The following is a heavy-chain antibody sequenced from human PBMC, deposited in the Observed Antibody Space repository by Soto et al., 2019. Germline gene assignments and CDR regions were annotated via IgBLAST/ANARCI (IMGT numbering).Heavy chain of an antibody. J-gene: IGHJ6*02. CDR2: INPSGGST. Sequence: ASVKVSCKASGYTFTSYYMHWVRQAPGQGLEWMGIINPSGGSTSYAQKFQGRVTMTRDTSTSTVYMELSSLRSEDTAVYYCAREDCSGGSCYWRGPYYCGMDVWGQGTTVTVSS. D-gene: IGHD2-15*01. V-gene: IGHV1-46*01. CDR1: GYTFTSYY. CDR3: AREDCSGGSCYWRGPYYCGMDV.